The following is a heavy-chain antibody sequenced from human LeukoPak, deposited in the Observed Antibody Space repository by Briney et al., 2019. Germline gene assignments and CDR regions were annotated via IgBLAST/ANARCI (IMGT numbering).Heavy chain of an antibody. CDR2: ISGSGGST. D-gene: IGHD2-15*01. J-gene: IGHJ6*02. CDR1: GFTLSSYA. CDR3: GRVGCTGGNCKPYAYYATDV. V-gene: IGHV3-23*01. Sequence: SGGSLRLSCAASGFTLSSYAMSWVRQAPGKGLEWVSAISGSGGSTYYADSVKGRFTISRDNSKNTLYLQMNSLRAEDTAVYYCGRVGCTGGNCKPYAYYATDVWGQGTTVTVSS.